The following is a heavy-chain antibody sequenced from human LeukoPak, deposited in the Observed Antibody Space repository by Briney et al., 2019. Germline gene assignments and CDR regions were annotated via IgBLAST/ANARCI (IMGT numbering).Heavy chain of an antibody. D-gene: IGHD3-16*01. CDR3: ARETSQKGAHYMDV. J-gene: IGHJ6*03. CDR2: IYHGGST. V-gene: IGHV4-38-2*02. CDR1: NYSISSGYY. Sequence: SETLSLTCTVSNYSISSGYYWGWIRQSPGKGLEWIGSIYHGGSTYYNPSLRSRVIVSVDTSKNQFSLKLSSVTAADTAVYYCARETSQKGAHYMDVWGKGTTVTISS.